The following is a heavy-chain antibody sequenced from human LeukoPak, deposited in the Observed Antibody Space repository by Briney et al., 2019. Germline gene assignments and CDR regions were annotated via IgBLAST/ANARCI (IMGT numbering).Heavy chain of an antibody. V-gene: IGHV1-2*02. CDR2: INPNSGGT. CDR3: AGALVGYYYDSSGYYYQIFDY. J-gene: IGHJ4*02. Sequence: ASVKDSCKASGYTFTGYYMHWVRQAPGQGLEWMVWINPNSGGTNYAQKFQGRVTMTRDTSISTAYMELSRLRSDDTAVYYCAGALVGYYYDSSGYYYQIFDYWGQGTLVTVSS. D-gene: IGHD3-22*01. CDR1: GYTFTGYY.